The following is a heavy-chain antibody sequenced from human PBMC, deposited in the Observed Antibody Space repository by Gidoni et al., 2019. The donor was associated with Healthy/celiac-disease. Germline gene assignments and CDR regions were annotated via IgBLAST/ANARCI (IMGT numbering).Heavy chain of an antibody. CDR2: IYWDDDK. CDR3: AHRRNYDFGSGYRKTTSTGFDP. D-gene: IGHD3-3*01. V-gene: IGHV2-5*02. Sequence: QITLKEAGPTLVTPTQTLTLTRPFSGFSPRTSGVGVGWTRQPPGKALEWLALIYWDDDKRYSPARKSSLTITKDTSRNPVVLTMTNMDPVDTATYYCAHRRNYDFGSGYRKTTSTGFDPWGQGTLVTVSS. J-gene: IGHJ5*02. CDR1: GFSPRTSGVG.